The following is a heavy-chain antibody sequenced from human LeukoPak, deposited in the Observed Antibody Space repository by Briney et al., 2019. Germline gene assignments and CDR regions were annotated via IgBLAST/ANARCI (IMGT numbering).Heavy chain of an antibody. D-gene: IGHD3-16*01. J-gene: IGHJ2*01. CDR1: GGSISSYY. CDR2: IYYSGST. CDR3: ARGDYPSWYFDL. Sequence: SETPSLTCTVSGGSISSYYWSWIRQPPGKGLEWIGYIYYSGSTNYNPSLKSRVTISVDTSKNQFSLKLSSVTAADTAVYYCARGDYPSWYFDLWGRGTLVTVSS. V-gene: IGHV4-59*01.